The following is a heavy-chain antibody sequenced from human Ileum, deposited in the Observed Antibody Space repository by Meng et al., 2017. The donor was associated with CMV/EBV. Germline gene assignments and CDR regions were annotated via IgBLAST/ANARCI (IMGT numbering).Heavy chain of an antibody. D-gene: IGHD3-10*01. CDR1: GFIFSRYW. CDR3: ARDQSLGSGSYYYYYYYYGMDV. CDR2: INHSGST. J-gene: IGHJ6*02. V-gene: IGHV4-34*01. Sequence: GSLRLSCAASGFIFSRYWMSWIRQPPGKGLEWIGEINHSGSTNYNPSLKSRVTTSVDTSKNQFSLKLSSVTAADTAVYYCARDQSLGSGSYYYYYYYYGMDVWGQGTTVTVSS.